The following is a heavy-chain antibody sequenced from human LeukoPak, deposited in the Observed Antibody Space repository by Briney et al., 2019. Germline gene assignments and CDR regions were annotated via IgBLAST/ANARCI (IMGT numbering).Heavy chain of an antibody. CDR3: ARGSIVLEWLPYYFDY. Sequence: SETLSLTCAVYGGSFSGYYWSWIRQPPGKGLEWIGEINHSGSTNYNPSLKSRVTISVDTSKNQFSLKLSSVTAADTAVYYCARGSIVLEWLPYYFDYWGQGTLVTVPS. CDR1: GGSFSGYY. V-gene: IGHV4-34*01. D-gene: IGHD3-3*01. CDR2: INHSGST. J-gene: IGHJ4*02.